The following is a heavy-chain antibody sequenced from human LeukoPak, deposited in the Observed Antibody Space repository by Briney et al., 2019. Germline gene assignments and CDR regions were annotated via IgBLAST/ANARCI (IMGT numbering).Heavy chain of an antibody. V-gene: IGHV3-23*01. Sequence: GESLRLSCAASGFTFSSYAMNWVRQAPGKGLEWVSGISGSGRGGSTYYADSVKGRFTISRDNSNNTLHLQMNSLRADDMAVYYCAKTGSRAQGGLDYWGQGTLVTVSS. J-gene: IGHJ4*02. D-gene: IGHD3-10*01. CDR2: ISGSGRGGST. CDR3: AKTGSRAQGGLDY. CDR1: GFTFSSYA.